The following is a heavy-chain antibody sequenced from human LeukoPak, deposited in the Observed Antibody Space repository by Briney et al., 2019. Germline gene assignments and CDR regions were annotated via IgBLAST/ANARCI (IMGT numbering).Heavy chain of an antibody. Sequence: GGSLRLSCAASGFTFSSYSMNWVRQAPGKGLEWVSSISSSSSYIYYADSVKGRFTISRDNAKNSLYLQMNSLRAGDTAVYYCARSIAARLSDYWGQGTLVTVSS. D-gene: IGHD6-6*01. CDR1: GFTFSSYS. CDR3: ARSIAARLSDY. CDR2: ISSSSSYI. J-gene: IGHJ4*02. V-gene: IGHV3-21*01.